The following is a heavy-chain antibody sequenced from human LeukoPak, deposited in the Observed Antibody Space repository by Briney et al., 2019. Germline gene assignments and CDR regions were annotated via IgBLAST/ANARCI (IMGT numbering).Heavy chain of an antibody. CDR2: ISGSGGST. CDR1: GFTFSSYA. CDR3: ARGAYSGSYFFSSSNWFDP. V-gene: IGHV3-23*01. Sequence: GSLRLSWAASGFTFSSYAMSWVRQAPGKGLEWVSAISGSGGSTYYADSVKGRFTISRDNSKNTLYLQMNSLRAEDTAVYYCARGAYSGSYFFSSSNWFDPWGQGTLVTVSS. J-gene: IGHJ5*02. D-gene: IGHD1-26*01.